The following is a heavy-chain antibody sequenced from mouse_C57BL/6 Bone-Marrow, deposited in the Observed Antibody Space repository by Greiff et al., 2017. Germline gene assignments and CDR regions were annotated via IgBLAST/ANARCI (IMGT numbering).Heavy chain of an antibody. D-gene: IGHD1-1*01. CDR1: GYAFSSYW. Sequence: VKLQQSGAELVKPGASVTISCKASGYAFSSYWMNWVKQRPGKGLEWIGQLYPGEGDTNYNGKFKGKGTLTADTSSSPAYMQLSSLTSEDSAVYFCARPPIITTVVAIDWYFDVWGTGTTVTVSS. CDR3: ARPPIITTVVAIDWYFDV. J-gene: IGHJ1*03. V-gene: IGHV1-80*01. CDR2: LYPGEGDT.